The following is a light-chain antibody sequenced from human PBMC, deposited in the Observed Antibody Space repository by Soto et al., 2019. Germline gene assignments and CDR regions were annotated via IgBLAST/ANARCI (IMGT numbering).Light chain of an antibody. Sequence: EIVLTQSPGTLSLSPGERATLSCRASQSVSSSLAWYHHKPGQAPRLLIYGASSRATGIPDRFSGTGSGTDFTLTISRLEPEDFAVYYCHQYVSSPYTFGQGTKLEIK. J-gene: IGKJ2*01. CDR3: HQYVSSPYT. CDR2: GAS. V-gene: IGKV3-20*01. CDR1: QSVSSS.